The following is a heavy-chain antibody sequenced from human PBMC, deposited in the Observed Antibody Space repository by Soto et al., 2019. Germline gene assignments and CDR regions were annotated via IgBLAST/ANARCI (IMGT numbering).Heavy chain of an antibody. Sequence: PSETLSLTCLVSGGSISSYYWSWIRQPPGKGLEWIGYIYSSGSTNYNPSLKSRVTISVDTPKNQFSLKVSSVTAADTAMYYCAIHNKQTSRQYSFDSWGQGTLVTVSS. J-gene: IGHJ4*02. V-gene: IGHV4-59*08. CDR1: GGSISSYY. D-gene: IGHD2-2*01. CDR2: IYSSGST. CDR3: AIHNKQTSRQYSFDS.